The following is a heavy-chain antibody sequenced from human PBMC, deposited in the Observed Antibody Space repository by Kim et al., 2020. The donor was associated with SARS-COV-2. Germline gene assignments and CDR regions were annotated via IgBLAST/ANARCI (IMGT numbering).Heavy chain of an antibody. CDR1: GFTFSGYW. CDR2: IKEDGSEK. Sequence: GGSLRLSCAASGFTFSGYWMSWVRQAPGKGLEWVANIKEDGSEKYYVDSVKGRFTIFRDNAKNSLYLQMNSLRAEDTAVYYCASQEGYYGSGSTLIDFWGQGTLVTVSS. D-gene: IGHD3-10*01. V-gene: IGHV3-7*01. J-gene: IGHJ4*02. CDR3: ASQEGYYGSGSTLIDF.